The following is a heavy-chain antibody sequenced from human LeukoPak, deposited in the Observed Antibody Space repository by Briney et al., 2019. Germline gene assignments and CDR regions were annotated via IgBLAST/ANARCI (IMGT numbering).Heavy chain of an antibody. V-gene: IGHV4-34*01. CDR2: INHSGST. J-gene: IGHJ6*02. CDR1: GGSFSGYY. CDR3: ARVGYYDLYGMDV. Sequence: SETLSLTCAVYGGSFSGYYWTWIRQPPGKGLEWIGEINHSGSTNYNPSLKRRVTISAVTSKNQFSLKLSSVTAADTAVYYCARVGYYDLYGMDVWGQGTTVTVS.